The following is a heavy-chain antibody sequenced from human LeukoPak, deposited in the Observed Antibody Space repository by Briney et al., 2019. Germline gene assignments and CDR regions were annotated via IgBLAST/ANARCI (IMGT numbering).Heavy chain of an antibody. CDR1: GYTFTSYG. Sequence: ASVTVSCKASGYTFTSYGISWVRQAPGQGLEWMGWISAYNGNTNYAQKLQGRVTMTTDTSTSTAYMELRSLRSDDTAVYYCARDVASSDTIGPADAFDIWGQGTMVTVSS. V-gene: IGHV1-18*01. J-gene: IGHJ3*02. CDR2: ISAYNGNT. D-gene: IGHD2-2*01. CDR3: ARDVASSDTIGPADAFDI.